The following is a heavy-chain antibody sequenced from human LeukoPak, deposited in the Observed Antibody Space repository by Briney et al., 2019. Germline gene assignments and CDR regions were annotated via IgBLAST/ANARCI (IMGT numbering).Heavy chain of an antibody. CDR1: GFTFSNYW. Sequence: GGSLRLSCAASGFTFSNYWMHWVRHAPGKGLVWVSRIKSDGSRTDYADSVKGRFTISRDNAKNTLYLQMNSLRAEDTAVYYCARELPFDYWGQGTLVTVSS. V-gene: IGHV3-74*01. CDR2: IKSDGSRT. D-gene: IGHD2-15*01. J-gene: IGHJ4*02. CDR3: ARELPFDY.